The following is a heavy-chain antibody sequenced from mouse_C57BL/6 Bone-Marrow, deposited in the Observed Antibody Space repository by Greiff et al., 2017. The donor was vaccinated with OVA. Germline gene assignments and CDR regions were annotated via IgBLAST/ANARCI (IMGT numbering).Heavy chain of an antibody. D-gene: IGHD2-12*01. CDR2: ISDGGSYT. Sequence: DVQLVESGGGLVKPGGSLKLSCAASGFTFSSYAMSWVRQTPEKRLEWVATISDGGSYTYYPDNVKGRFTISRDNAKNNLYLQMSHLKSEDTAMYYCARDTVSDYWGQGTTLTVSS. CDR1: GFTFSSYA. V-gene: IGHV5-4*01. CDR3: ARDTVSDY. J-gene: IGHJ2*01.